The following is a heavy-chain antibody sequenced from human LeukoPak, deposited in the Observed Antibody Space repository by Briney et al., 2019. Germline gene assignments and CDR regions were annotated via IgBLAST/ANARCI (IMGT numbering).Heavy chain of an antibody. CDR1: GYTFTGYY. V-gene: IGHV1-2*04. CDR3: ARENYEYGDYTGYYFDY. Sequence: ASVKVSCKASGYTFTGYYMHWVRQAPGQGLEWMGWINPNSGGTNYAQKFQGWVTMTRDTSISTAYMELSRLRSDDTAVYYCARENYEYGDYTGYYFDYWGQGTLVTVSS. CDR2: INPNSGGT. D-gene: IGHD4-17*01. J-gene: IGHJ4*02.